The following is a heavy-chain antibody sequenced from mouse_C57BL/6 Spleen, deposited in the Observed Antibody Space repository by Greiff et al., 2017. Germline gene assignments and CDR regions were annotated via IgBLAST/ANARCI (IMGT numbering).Heavy chain of an antibody. Sequence: VQLQQSGAELVRPGASVKLSCKASGYTFTDYYINWVKQRPGQGLEWIARIYPGSGNTYYNEKFKGKATLTAEKSSSTAYMQLSSLTSEDSAVYFCAREGVYDYPWFAYWGQGTLVTVSA. D-gene: IGHD2-4*01. CDR2: IYPGSGNT. V-gene: IGHV1-76*01. CDR3: AREGVYDYPWFAY. CDR1: GYTFTDYY. J-gene: IGHJ3*01.